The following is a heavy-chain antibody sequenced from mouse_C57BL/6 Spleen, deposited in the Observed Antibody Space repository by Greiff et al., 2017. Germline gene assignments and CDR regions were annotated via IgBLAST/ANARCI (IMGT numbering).Heavy chain of an antibody. CDR2: INYDGSST. V-gene: IGHV5-16*01. J-gene: IGHJ1*03. CDR3: ARDRGREGYFDV. CDR1: GFTFSDYY. Sequence: EVKLMESEGGLVQPGSSMKLSCTASGFTFSDYYMAWVRQVPEKGLEWVANINYDGSSTYYLDSLKSRFIISRDNAKNILYLQMSSLKSEDTATYYCARDRGREGYFDVWGTGTTVTVSS.